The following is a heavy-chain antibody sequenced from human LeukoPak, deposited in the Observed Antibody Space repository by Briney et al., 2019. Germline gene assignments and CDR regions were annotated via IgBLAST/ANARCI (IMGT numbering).Heavy chain of an antibody. V-gene: IGHV4-34*01. Sequence: SETLSLTCAVYGGSFSGYYWGWIRQPPGKGLEWIGEINHSGSTNYNPSLKSRVTISVDTSKNQFSLKLSSVTAADTAVYYCARGLAVAGAYDNDYWGQGTLVTVSS. CDR2: INHSGST. D-gene: IGHD6-19*01. J-gene: IGHJ4*02. CDR1: GGSFSGYY. CDR3: ARGLAVAGAYDNDY.